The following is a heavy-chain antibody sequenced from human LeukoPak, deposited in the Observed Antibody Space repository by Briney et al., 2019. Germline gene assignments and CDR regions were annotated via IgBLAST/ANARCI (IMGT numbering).Heavy chain of an antibody. CDR1: GFTFSSYFW. D-gene: IGHD4-23*01. V-gene: IGHV3-74*01. Sequence: GGSLRLSCAASGFTFSSYFWMHWVRQAPGKGLVWVSRIKSDASSSTYADSVKGRFTISRDNAKNSLYLQMNTLRAEDTAVYYCVRDLDLGGYSSFEYWGQGTLVTGSS. CDR2: IKSDASSS. J-gene: IGHJ4*02. CDR3: VRDLDLGGYSSFEY.